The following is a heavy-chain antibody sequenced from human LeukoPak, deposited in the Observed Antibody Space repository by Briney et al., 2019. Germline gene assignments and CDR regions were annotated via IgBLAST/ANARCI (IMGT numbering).Heavy chain of an antibody. CDR2: LSSIGST. J-gene: IGHJ4*02. Sequence: PSETLSLTCTVSGVSISSGNYYWTWIRQRPGKGLEWLGCLSSIGSTYYNPSLKSRLSISVGTSKNQFSLSLTSVTAAGTALYYCVRDRGDYSGDPGYFDFWGQGIQVTASS. CDR1: GVSISSGNYY. D-gene: IGHD4-23*01. CDR3: VRDRGDYSGDPGYFDF. V-gene: IGHV4-31*03.